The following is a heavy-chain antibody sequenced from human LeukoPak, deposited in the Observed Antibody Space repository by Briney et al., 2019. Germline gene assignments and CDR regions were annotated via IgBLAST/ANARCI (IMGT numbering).Heavy chain of an antibody. CDR3: ARDYYDSSGYYSLDY. D-gene: IGHD3-22*01. CDR2: ISGSGSSV. V-gene: IGHV3-48*03. J-gene: IGHJ4*02. Sequence: GGSLRLSCAASGFTFRSCEMNWVRQAPGKGPEWLSYISGSGSSVYYADSVKGRFTVSRDNAKNSLYLEMNSLRAEDTAVYFCARDYYDSSGYYSLDYWGQGTLVAVSS. CDR1: GFTFRSCE.